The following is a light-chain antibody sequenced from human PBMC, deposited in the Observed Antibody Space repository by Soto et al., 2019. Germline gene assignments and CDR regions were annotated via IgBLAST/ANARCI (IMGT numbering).Light chain of an antibody. Sequence: DIVMTQSPLSLRFTPGEPASISCGSSESLLHTNGNNYLDWYLQKPGQSPLLLIYFGSTRASGVPDRFSGSGSDTDFTLIISRVEAEDVGVYYCMQALQTRWTFGQGTKVDIK. CDR2: FGS. CDR3: MQALQTRWT. J-gene: IGKJ1*01. CDR1: ESLLHTNGNNY. V-gene: IGKV2-28*01.